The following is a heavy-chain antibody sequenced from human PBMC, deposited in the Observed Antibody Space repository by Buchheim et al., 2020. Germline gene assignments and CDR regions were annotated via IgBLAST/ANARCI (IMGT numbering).Heavy chain of an antibody. CDR3: AREGFRDCGMDV. CDR2: IKQDGSEK. J-gene: IGHJ6*02. Sequence: EVQLVESGGGLVQPGGSLRLSCAASGFTFSDYWMSWVRQAPGKGLEWVANIKQDGSEKYYVDSVKGRFTTSRDNAKYSLYLQMSSLRAEDTAVYYCAREGFRDCGMDVWGQGTT. CDR1: GFTFSDYW. V-gene: IGHV3-7*04.